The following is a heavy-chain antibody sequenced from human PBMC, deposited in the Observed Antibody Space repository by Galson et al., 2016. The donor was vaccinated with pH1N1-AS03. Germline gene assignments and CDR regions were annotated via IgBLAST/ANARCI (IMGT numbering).Heavy chain of an antibody. V-gene: IGHV5-51*01. CDR1: GYSFPSHW. CDR2: IYPSDSDT. Sequence: QSGAEVKKPGESLKISCKGSGYSFPSHWIAWVRQMPGKGLEWMGIIYPSDSDTRYNSSFQGQVTISADTSISTAYLQWNSLKASDTAIYYGARWSNDYGSYWGQGTLVTVSS. D-gene: IGHD4-17*01. CDR3: ARWSNDYGSY. J-gene: IGHJ4*02.